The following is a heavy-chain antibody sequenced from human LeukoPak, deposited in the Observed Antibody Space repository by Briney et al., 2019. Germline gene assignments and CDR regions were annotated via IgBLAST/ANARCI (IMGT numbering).Heavy chain of an antibody. CDR2: ISGSGGST. CDR1: GFTFSNYA. J-gene: IGHJ4*02. V-gene: IGHV3-23*01. D-gene: IGHD2-15*01. CDR3: AKGVLGYCSGGSCYLDY. Sequence: GGSLRLSCAASGFTFSNYAMSWVRQAPGKGLEWVSAISGSGGSTYYADTVKGRFTISRDNSKNTLYLQMNSLRAEDTAVYFCAKGVLGYCSGGSCYLDYWGQGALVTVSS.